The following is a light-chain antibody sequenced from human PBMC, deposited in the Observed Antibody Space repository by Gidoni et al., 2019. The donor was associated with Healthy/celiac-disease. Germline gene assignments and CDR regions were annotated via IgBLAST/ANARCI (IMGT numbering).Light chain of an antibody. CDR3: AAWDDSLNGGV. V-gene: IGLV1-44*01. Sequence: QSVLTQPPSASGTPGQRVTISCSGSSSNIGSNTVNWYQQLPGTAPKRLIYSNNQRPSGVPDRFYGSKSGTSASLAISGLQSEDEADYYCAAWDDSLNGGVFGGGTKLTVL. CDR1: SSNIGSNT. CDR2: SNN. J-gene: IGLJ3*02.